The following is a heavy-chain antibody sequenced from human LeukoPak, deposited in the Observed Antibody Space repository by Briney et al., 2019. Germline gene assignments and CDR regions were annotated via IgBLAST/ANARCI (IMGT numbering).Heavy chain of an antibody. CDR2: IYYSGST. Sequence: PSETLSLTCTVSGGSISSYYWSWIRQPPGKGLEWIAYIYYSGSTNYNPSLKSRVTISIDTSKNQFSLKLSSVPAADTAVYYCARLKDYYGSGSYLPYYYMDVWGKGTTVTVSS. CDR3: ARLKDYYGSGSYLPYYYMDV. CDR1: GGSISSYY. V-gene: IGHV4-59*08. J-gene: IGHJ6*03. D-gene: IGHD3-10*01.